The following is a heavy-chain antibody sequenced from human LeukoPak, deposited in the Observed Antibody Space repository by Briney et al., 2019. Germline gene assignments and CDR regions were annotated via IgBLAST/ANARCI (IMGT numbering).Heavy chain of an antibody. Sequence: GASVKVSCKASGYTFTSYGISWVRQATGQGLEWMGWMNPNSGNTGYAQKFQGRVTITRNTSISTAYMELSSLRSEDTAVYYCARFSSSPTGFDPWGQGTLVTVSS. J-gene: IGHJ5*02. V-gene: IGHV1-8*03. CDR2: MNPNSGNT. CDR3: ARFSSSPTGFDP. CDR1: GYTFTSYG. D-gene: IGHD6-19*01.